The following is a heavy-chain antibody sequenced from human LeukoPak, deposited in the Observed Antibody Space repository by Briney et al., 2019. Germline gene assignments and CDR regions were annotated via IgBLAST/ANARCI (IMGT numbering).Heavy chain of an antibody. V-gene: IGHV4-4*02. CDR2: IYHSGST. J-gene: IGHJ6*03. CDR3: ARDRSVGMDYYYYYMDV. D-gene: IGHD5-24*01. CDR1: GGSISSSNW. Sequence: PSETLSLTCAVSGGSISSSNWWSWVRQPPGKGLEWIGEIYHSGSTNYNPSLKSRVTISVDKSKNQFSLMLSSVTAADTAVYYCARDRSVGMDYYYYYMDVWGKGTTVTVSS.